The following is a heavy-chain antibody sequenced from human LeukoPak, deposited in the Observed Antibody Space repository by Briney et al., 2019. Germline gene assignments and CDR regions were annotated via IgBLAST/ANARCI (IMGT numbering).Heavy chain of an antibody. Sequence: GGSLRLSCAASGFTFSSYWMSWVRQAPGKGPEWVAHIKQDASQEYHVGSVKGRFTISRDNAKNSLYLQMNSLRAEDTAVYYCARGVVYPAWSGPHWSDYWGQGALVTVSS. CDR2: IKQDASQE. J-gene: IGHJ4*02. CDR3: ARGVVYPAWSGPHWSDY. V-gene: IGHV3-7*01. CDR1: GFTFSSYW. D-gene: IGHD3-3*01.